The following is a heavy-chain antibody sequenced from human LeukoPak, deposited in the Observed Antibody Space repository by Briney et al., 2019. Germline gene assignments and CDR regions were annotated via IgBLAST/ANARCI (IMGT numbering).Heavy chain of an antibody. Sequence: PGRSLRLSCAASGFTFSTSGIHWVRQAPGKGLEWVAAISPDGNNEYYTDSVKGRFTISRDNSKNMIYLQMNSLRGEDSAVYYCAKVNNYDDYWGQGTLVTVSS. CDR3: AKVNNYDDY. V-gene: IGHV3-30*18. CDR2: ISPDGNNE. CDR1: GFTFSTSG. D-gene: IGHD1/OR15-1a*01. J-gene: IGHJ4*02.